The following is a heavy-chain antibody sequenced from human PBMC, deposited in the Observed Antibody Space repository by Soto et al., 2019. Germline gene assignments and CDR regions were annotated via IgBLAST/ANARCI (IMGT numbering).Heavy chain of an antibody. V-gene: IGHV3-23*01. J-gene: IGHJ6*02. CDR3: AKEPQLLRRYYYYGIDV. Sequence: GGSLRLSCAASGFTFSSYAMSWVRQAPGKGLEWVSAISGSGGSTYYADSVKGRFTISRDNSKNTLYLQMNSLRAEDTAVYYCAKEPQLLRRYYYYGIDVWGQGTMVTVSS. CDR2: ISGSGGST. D-gene: IGHD2-2*01. CDR1: GFTFSSYA.